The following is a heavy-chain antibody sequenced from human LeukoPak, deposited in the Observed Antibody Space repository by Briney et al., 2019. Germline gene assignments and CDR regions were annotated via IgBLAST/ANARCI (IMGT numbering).Heavy chain of an antibody. CDR3: ARGGAGGIQLWGPPDYYYMDV. CDR2: ISSSRSYI. V-gene: IGHV3-21*01. Sequence: PGGSLRLSCAASGFTFRSYSMNWVRQAPGKGLEWVSSISSSRSYIYYADSVKGRFTISRDNAKNPLYLQMNSLRAEDTAVYYCARGGAGGIQLWGPPDYYYMDVWGKGTTVTVSS. J-gene: IGHJ6*03. D-gene: IGHD5-18*01. CDR1: GFTFRSYS.